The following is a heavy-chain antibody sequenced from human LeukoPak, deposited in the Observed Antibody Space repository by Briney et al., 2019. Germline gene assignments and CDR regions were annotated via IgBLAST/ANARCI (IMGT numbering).Heavy chain of an antibody. CDR3: ARAVLRFLEGVYDY. Sequence: GGSLRLSCAASGFTVSSNYMSWVRQAPGKGLVWVSRINSDGSSTSYADSVKGRFTISRDNAKNTLYLQMNSLRAEDTAVYYCARAVLRFLEGVYDYWGQGTLVTVSS. CDR2: INSDGSST. CDR1: GFTVSSNY. V-gene: IGHV3-74*01. D-gene: IGHD3-3*01. J-gene: IGHJ4*02.